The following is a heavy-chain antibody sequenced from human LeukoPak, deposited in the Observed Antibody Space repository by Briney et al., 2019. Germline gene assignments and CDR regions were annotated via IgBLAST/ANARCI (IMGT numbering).Heavy chain of an antibody. J-gene: IGHJ6*03. CDR1: GYTFTSYG. CDR3: ARGYSSSSGGYYYYMDV. V-gene: IGHV1-18*01. D-gene: IGHD6-6*01. Sequence: ASVKLSCKASGYTFTSYGISGVRQAPGQGIEWMGWISAYNGNTNYAQKLQGRVTMTTDTSTSTAYMELRSLRSDDTAVYYCARGYSSSSGGYYYYMDVWGKGTTVTVSS. CDR2: ISAYNGNT.